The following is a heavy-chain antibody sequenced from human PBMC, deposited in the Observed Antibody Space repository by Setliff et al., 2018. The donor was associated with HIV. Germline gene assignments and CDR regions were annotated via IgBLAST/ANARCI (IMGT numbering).Heavy chain of an antibody. J-gene: IGHJ3*02. CDR1: GFTFSNAW. D-gene: IGHD1-1*01. CDR2: IKSKTDGGTT. V-gene: IGHV3-15*01. CDR3: TTDRGTDAFDI. Sequence: ETLSLTCAASGFTFSNAWMSWVRQAPGKGLEWVGRIKSKTDGGTTDYAAPVKGRFTISRDDSKNTLYLQMNSLKTEDTAVYYCTTDRGTDAFDIWGQGTMVTVSS.